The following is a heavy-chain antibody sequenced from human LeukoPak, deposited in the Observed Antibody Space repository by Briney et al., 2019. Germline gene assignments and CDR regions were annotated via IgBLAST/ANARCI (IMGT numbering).Heavy chain of an antibody. V-gene: IGHV1-69*13. CDR1: GYTFTSYD. CDR3: ARGGGGGGPYAFDI. CDR2: IIPIFGTA. J-gene: IGHJ3*02. D-gene: IGHD3-16*01. Sequence: SVKVSCKASGYTFTSYDINWVRQATGQGLEWMGGIIPIFGTANYAQKFQGRVTITADESTSTAYMELSSLRSEDTAVYYCARGGGGGGPYAFDIWGQGTMVTVSS.